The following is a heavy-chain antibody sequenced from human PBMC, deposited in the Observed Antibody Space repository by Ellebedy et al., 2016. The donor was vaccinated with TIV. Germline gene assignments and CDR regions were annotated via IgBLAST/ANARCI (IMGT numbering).Heavy chain of an antibody. CDR2: IYHTGST. J-gene: IGHJ2*01. D-gene: IGHD1-14*01. Sequence: SETLSLXCNVSGASMSHYYWNWIRQPPGKGLEWIAYIYHTGSTDYDASLKSRVTLSIDTSKTQVSLNLSSVTAADTAVYFCARLRQSRDRSHWYFDLWGRGTLVTVSS. CDR3: ARLRQSRDRSHWYFDL. V-gene: IGHV4-59*12. CDR1: GASMSHYY.